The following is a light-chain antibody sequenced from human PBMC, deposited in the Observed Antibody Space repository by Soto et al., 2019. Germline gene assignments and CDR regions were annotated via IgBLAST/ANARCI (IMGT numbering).Light chain of an antibody. J-gene: IGLJ3*02. CDR2: VNS. CDR1: SSNIGAGYD. V-gene: IGLV1-40*01. Sequence: QSVLTQPPSVSGAPGQRVTISCTGSSSNIGAGYDVHWYQQLPGTAPKLLIYVNSNRPSGVPDRFSGSESGTSAPLAITGLQAEDEADYYCQSYDSSLSGSVFGGGTQLTVL. CDR3: QSYDSSLSGSV.